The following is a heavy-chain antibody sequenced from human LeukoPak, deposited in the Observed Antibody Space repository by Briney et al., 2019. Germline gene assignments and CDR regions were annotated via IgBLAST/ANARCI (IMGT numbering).Heavy chain of an antibody. CDR2: IYYSGST. D-gene: IGHD3-10*01. CDR3: ARVRAGYYGSGSYPTIIDY. V-gene: IGHV4-61*01. Sequence: PSETLSLTCSVSGESISSSRHYWSWIRQPPGKGLEWIGYIYYSGSTNYNPSLKSRVTISVDTSKNQFSLKLSSVTAADTAVYYCARVRAGYYGSGSYPTIIDYWGQGTLVTVSS. J-gene: IGHJ4*02. CDR1: GESISSSRHY.